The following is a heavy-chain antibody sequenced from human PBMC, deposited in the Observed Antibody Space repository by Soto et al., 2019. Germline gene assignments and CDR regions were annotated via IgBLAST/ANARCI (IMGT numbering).Heavy chain of an antibody. CDR1: GFTFSSYW. Sequence: GGSLRLSCAASGFTFSSYWMHWVRQAPGKGRVWVSRINSDGSSTSYADSVKGRFTISRDNAKNTLYLQMNSLRAEDTAVYYCASSWQQNGMDVWGQGTTVTVSS. J-gene: IGHJ6*02. V-gene: IGHV3-74*01. D-gene: IGHD6-13*01. CDR2: INSDGSST. CDR3: ASSWQQNGMDV.